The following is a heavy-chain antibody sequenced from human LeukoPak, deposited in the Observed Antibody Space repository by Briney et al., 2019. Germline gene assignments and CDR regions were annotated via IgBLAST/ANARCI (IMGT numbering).Heavy chain of an antibody. CDR3: AALYYYYYYMDV. CDR1: GGSISSSSYY. J-gene: IGHJ6*03. CDR2: IYYSGST. V-gene: IGHV4-39*07. Sequence: SETLFLTCTVSGGSISSSSYYWGWIRQPPGKELEWIGSIYYSGSTYYNPSLKSRVTISVDTSKNQFSLKLSSVTAADTAVYYCAALYYYYYYMDVWGKGTTVTVSS.